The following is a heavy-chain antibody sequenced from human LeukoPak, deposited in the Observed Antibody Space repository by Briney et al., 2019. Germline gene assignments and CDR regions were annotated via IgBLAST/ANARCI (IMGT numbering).Heavy chain of an antibody. Sequence: GGSLRLSCAASGFTFSSYEMNWVRQAPGKGLEWVSYISSSGSTIYYADSVKGRFTISRDNAKNSLYLQMDSLRAEDTAVYYCARVLDNSSSRYQSLKYWGQGTLVTVSS. CDR3: ARVLDNSSSRYQSLKY. V-gene: IGHV3-48*03. CDR1: GFTFSSYE. CDR2: ISSSGSTI. J-gene: IGHJ4*02. D-gene: IGHD6-25*01.